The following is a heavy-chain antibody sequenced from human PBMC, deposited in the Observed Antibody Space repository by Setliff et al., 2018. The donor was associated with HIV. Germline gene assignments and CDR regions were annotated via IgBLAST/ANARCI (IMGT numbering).Heavy chain of an antibody. D-gene: IGHD6-19*01. CDR1: GGSTDSGSYY. Sequence: KPSETLSLTCTVSGGSTDSGSYYWAWIRQPPGKGLEWIGSMYYTGSTYYNPSLKSRVTISIDTSKNQFSLKLNSVTAAGTAMYYCARDGGSSGWYFVLGYSDYWGPGTLVTVSS. CDR2: MYYTGST. J-gene: IGHJ4*02. CDR3: ARDGGSSGWYFVLGYSDY. V-gene: IGHV4-39*02.